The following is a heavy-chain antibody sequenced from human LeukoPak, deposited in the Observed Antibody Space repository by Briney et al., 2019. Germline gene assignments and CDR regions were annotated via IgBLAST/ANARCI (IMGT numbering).Heavy chain of an antibody. CDR2: INTDGSST. V-gene: IGHV3-74*01. CDR3: AKGLGGSWLPDWFDP. Sequence: GGSLRLSCAASGFTFSRYWMHWVRQAPGKGLLWVSRINTDGSSTSYADSVKGRFTISRDNSKNTLYLQMNSLRAEDTAVYYCAKGLGGSWLPDWFDPWGQGTLVTVSS. CDR1: GFTFSRYW. D-gene: IGHD6-13*01. J-gene: IGHJ5*02.